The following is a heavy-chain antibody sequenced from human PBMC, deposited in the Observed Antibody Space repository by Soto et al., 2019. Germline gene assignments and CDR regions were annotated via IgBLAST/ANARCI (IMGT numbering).Heavy chain of an antibody. D-gene: IGHD6-6*01. Sequence: GGSLRLSCAASGFTVSSNYMSWVRQAPGKGLEWVSVIYSGGSTYYADSVKGRVTISRHNSKNTLYLQMNSLRAEDTAVYYCATVAAARPEDYFDYWGQGTLVTVSS. CDR3: ATVAAARPEDYFDY. V-gene: IGHV3-66*01. J-gene: IGHJ4*02. CDR2: IYSGGST. CDR1: GFTVSSNY.